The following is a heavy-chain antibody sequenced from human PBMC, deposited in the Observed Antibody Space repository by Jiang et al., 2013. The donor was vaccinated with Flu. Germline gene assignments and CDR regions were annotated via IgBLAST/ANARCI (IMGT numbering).Heavy chain of an antibody. D-gene: IGHD4-17*01. CDR2: IYYSGST. CDR1: GGSISSSSYY. V-gene: IGHV4-39*07. CDR3: AREDYGDYYFEY. Sequence: SLTCTVTGGSISSSSYYWGWIRQPPGKGLEWIGSIYYSGSTYYNPSLKSRVTVSLDTSKNQFSLKLSSVTAADTAVYYCAREDYGDYYFEYWGQGTLVTVSS. J-gene: IGHJ4*02.